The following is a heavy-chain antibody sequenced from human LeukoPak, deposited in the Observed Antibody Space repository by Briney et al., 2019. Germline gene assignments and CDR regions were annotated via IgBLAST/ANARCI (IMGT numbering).Heavy chain of an antibody. J-gene: IGHJ2*01. D-gene: IGHD1-26*01. V-gene: IGHV3-66*02. Sequence: GGSLRLPCAGSGLTVSADSMSWVRQAPGKGLEWVSIIQGGGGKYYAESVQGRFSVSRDNSKNILFLQMNSLRTKDTAVYYCARLRSGNPRLRYFDLWGRGTLVTVSS. CDR2: IQGGGGK. CDR1: GLTVSADS. CDR3: ARLRSGNPRLRYFDL.